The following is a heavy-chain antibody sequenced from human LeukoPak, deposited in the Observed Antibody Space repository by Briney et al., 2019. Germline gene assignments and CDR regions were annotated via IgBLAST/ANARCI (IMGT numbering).Heavy chain of an antibody. V-gene: IGHV3-23*01. D-gene: IGHD6-13*01. J-gene: IGHJ4*02. CDR2: ISGNSGST. CDR1: GFTFSDYY. Sequence: GGSLRLSCAASGFTFSDYYMSWVRQAPGKGLEWVSAISGNSGSTYYADSVKGRFTISRDNSRNTLCLQMNSLRAEDTAVYYCAKGTGGSWYRFDYWGQGTLVTVSS. CDR3: AKGTGGSWYRFDY.